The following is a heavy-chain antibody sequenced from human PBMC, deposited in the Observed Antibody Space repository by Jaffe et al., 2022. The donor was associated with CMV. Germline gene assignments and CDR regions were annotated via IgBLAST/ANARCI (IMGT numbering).Heavy chain of an antibody. D-gene: IGHD5-12*01. CDR3: ARDREMATTCLDY. CDR1: GFTFSSYG. V-gene: IGHV3-33*01. Sequence: QVQLVESGGGVVQPGRSLRLSCAASGFTFSSYGMHWVRQAPGKGLEWVAVIWYDGSNKYYADSVKGRFTISRDNSKNTLYLQMNSLRAEDTAVYYCARDREMATTCLDYWGQGTLVTVSS. CDR2: IWYDGSNK. J-gene: IGHJ4*02.